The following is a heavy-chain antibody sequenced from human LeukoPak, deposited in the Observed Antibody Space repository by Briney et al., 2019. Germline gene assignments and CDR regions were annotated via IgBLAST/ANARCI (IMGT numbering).Heavy chain of an antibody. CDR3: AREGVGVVVPAAVSWFDP. V-gene: IGHV1-46*01. J-gene: IGHJ5*02. CDR1: GYTFTSYY. Sequence: ASVTVSCKASGYTFTSYYMHWVRQAPGQGLEWMGIINPSGGSTSYAQKFQGRVTMTRDTSTSTVYMELSSLRSEDTAVYYCAREGVGVVVPAAVSWFDPWGQGTLVTVSS. CDR2: INPSGGST. D-gene: IGHD2-2*01.